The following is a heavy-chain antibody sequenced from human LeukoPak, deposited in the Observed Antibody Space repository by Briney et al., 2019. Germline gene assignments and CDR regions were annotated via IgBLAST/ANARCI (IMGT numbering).Heavy chain of an antibody. Sequence: GGSLRLSCAASGFTFSSYGMSWVRQAPGKGLEWVSAISGSGGSTYYADSVKGRFTISRDNSKNTLYLQMNSLRAEDTAVYYCAKRIKGDYVVWDYWGQGTLVTVSS. V-gene: IGHV3-23*01. CDR3: AKRIKGDYVVWDY. J-gene: IGHJ4*02. D-gene: IGHD4-17*01. CDR2: ISGSGGST. CDR1: GFTFSSYG.